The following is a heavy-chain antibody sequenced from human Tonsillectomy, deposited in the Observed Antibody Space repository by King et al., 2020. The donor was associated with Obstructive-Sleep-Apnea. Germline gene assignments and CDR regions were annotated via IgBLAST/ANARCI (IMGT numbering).Heavy chain of an antibody. Sequence: VQLQQWGAGLLKPSETLSLTCAVYGGSFNDYYWSWIRQPPGKGLEWIGEINHSGSTNYNPSLKSRVTISVDTSKNQFSLNLSSVTAADTAVYYCTSCSAYFFDYWGQETLVTVSS. CDR2: INHSGST. V-gene: IGHV4-34*01. CDR1: GGSFNDYY. D-gene: IGHD2-15*01. CDR3: TSCSAYFFDY. J-gene: IGHJ4*02.